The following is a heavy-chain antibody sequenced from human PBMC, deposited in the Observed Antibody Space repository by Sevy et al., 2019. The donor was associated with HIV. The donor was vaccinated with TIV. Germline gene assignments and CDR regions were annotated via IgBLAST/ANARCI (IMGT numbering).Heavy chain of an antibody. CDR2: ISTTSIIT. CDR1: GFTFSSYT. V-gene: IGHV3-48*01. D-gene: IGHD2-15*01. Sequence: GGSLRLSCAASGFTFSSYTMNWVRQAPGKGLEWVSYISTTSIITYYADSVRGGFTISRDNAKNSLYLKMNSLRAEDTAVYYCARDASPYCSGGRCYFDAFDIWGQGTMVTVSS. J-gene: IGHJ3*02. CDR3: ARDASPYCSGGRCYFDAFDI.